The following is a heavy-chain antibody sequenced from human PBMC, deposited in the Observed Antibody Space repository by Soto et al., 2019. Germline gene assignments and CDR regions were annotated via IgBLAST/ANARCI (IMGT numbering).Heavy chain of an antibody. D-gene: IGHD3-10*01. CDR1: GFTFSSYA. J-gene: IGHJ4*02. V-gene: IGHV3-23*01. CDR3: ANPVYYGSGTDY. CDR2: ISGSAGNI. Sequence: EVPLLESGGGLVQPGGSLRLSCAASGFTFSSYAMSWVRQAPGKGLEWVSSISGSAGNIYYVDSVKGRFTISRDNSKNRLYLQMNSLRGEDTAVYYCANPVYYGSGTDYWGQGTLVTVSS.